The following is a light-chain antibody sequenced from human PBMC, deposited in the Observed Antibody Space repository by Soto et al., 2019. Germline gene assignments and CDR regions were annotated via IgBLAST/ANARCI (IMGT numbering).Light chain of an antibody. J-gene: IGKJ1*01. CDR1: QSISSW. CDR3: QQYYSYPWT. CDR2: KAS. V-gene: IGKV1-5*03. Sequence: DIQMTQSPSTLSASVGDRVTITCRASQSISSWLAWYQQKPGKAPKGLIYKASTLESGAPSRFSGSGSGTEFTLTISSLQPDDFATYYRQQYYSYPWTFGQGTKVDIK.